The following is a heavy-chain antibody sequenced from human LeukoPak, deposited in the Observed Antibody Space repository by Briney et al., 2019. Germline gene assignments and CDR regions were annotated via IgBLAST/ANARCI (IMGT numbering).Heavy chain of an antibody. Sequence: SGPALVKPTQTLTLTCTFSGFSLSTGGVGVAWIRPPPGKALQWLALIYWDDEKYYSPSLKTRLSISRDTSRNQVVLTMTNMDPLDTATYFCSHSYYFGSRSYYNVWFAPWGLGTLVTVSS. CDR1: GFSLSTGGVG. CDR2: IYWDDEK. CDR3: SHSYYFGSRSYYNVWFAP. V-gene: IGHV2-5*02. D-gene: IGHD3-10*01. J-gene: IGHJ5*02.